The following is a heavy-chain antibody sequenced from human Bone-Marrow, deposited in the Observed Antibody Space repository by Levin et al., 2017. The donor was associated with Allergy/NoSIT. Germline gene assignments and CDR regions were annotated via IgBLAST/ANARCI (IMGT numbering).Heavy chain of an antibody. Sequence: TGGSLRLSCAASGFTFTDYWMSWVRQTPGKGLEFLANINQDGSETNYVDSVKGRFTISRDNARNSLSLQMNSLRAEDTALYYCARDPGYSAFDYWGQGTLVTVSS. V-gene: IGHV3-7*01. CDR1: GFTFTDYW. CDR3: ARDPGYSAFDY. J-gene: IGHJ4*02. D-gene: IGHD2-15*01. CDR2: INQDGSET.